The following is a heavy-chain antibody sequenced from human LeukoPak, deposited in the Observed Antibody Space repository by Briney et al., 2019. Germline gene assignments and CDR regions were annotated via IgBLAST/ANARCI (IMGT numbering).Heavy chain of an antibody. J-gene: IGHJ3*02. CDR2: IKQDGSEK. Sequence: GGSLRLSCAASGLIFSSYWMGWVRQAPGKGLEWVANIKQDGSEKYYVDSVKGRFTISRDNAKNSLSLQMNSLRVEDTAIYYCARDCSSSTGGAFDIWGQGTMVTVSS. CDR1: GLIFSSYW. D-gene: IGHD2-2*01. V-gene: IGHV3-7*01. CDR3: ARDCSSSTGGAFDI.